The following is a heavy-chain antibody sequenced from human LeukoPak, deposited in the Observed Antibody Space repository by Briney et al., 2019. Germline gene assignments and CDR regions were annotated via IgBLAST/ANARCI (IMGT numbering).Heavy chain of an antibody. CDR3: AKVYVWNEYYFDY. CDR2: ISPNGVIT. D-gene: IGHD1-1*01. J-gene: IGHJ4*02. Sequence: PGGSLRLSCAASGFTFSSHGMNWVRQAPGKGLEWVSGISPNGVITYYADSVKGRFTISRDNSKNTLYLQMNSLRAEDTAVYYCAKVYVWNEYYFDYWGQGTLVTVSS. CDR1: GFTFSSHG. V-gene: IGHV3-23*01.